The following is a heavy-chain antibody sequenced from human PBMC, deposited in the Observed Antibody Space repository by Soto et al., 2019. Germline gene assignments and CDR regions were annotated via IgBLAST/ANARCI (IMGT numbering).Heavy chain of an antibody. J-gene: IGHJ4*02. CDR1: GYTFTGYY. CDR3: ARGALYCSGGSCYSGPSRVEFGPYYFDY. CDR2: INPNSGGT. Sequence: ASVKVSCKASGYTFTGYYMHWVRQAPGQGLEWMGWINPNSGGTNYAQKFQGWVTMTRDTSISTAYMELSRLRSDDTAVYYCARGALYCSGGSCYSGPSRVEFGPYYFDYWGQGTLVTVSS. D-gene: IGHD2-15*01. V-gene: IGHV1-2*04.